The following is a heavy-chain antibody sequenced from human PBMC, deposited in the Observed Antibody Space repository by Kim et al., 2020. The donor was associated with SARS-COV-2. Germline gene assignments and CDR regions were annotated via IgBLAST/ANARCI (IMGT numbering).Heavy chain of an antibody. D-gene: IGHD4-4*01. Sequence: GGSLRLSCAASGFTVSSNYMSWVRQAPGKGLEWVSVIYSGGSTYYADSVKGRFTISRDNSKNTLYLQMNSLRAEDTAVYYCARTVTEYYFDYWGQGTLVTVSS. CDR1: GFTVSSNY. CDR3: ARTVTEYYFDY. J-gene: IGHJ4*02. V-gene: IGHV3-66*02. CDR2: IYSGGST.